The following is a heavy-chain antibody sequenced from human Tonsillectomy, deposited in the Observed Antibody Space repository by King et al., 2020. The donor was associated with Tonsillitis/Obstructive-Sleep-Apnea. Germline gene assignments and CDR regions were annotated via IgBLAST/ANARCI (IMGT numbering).Heavy chain of an antibody. CDR3: AKGRKGALGYCSGGSCYDYFDY. V-gene: IGHV3-23*04. Sequence: VQLVESGGGLVQPGGSLRLSCAASGFTFSSYAMSWVRQAPGKGLEWVSAISGSGGSTYYSDSVKGRFPISRDNSKNTLYLQMNSLRAEDTAVYYCAKGRKGALGYCSGGSCYDYFDYWGQGTLVTVSS. J-gene: IGHJ4*02. D-gene: IGHD2-15*01. CDR2: ISGSGGST. CDR1: GFTFSSYA.